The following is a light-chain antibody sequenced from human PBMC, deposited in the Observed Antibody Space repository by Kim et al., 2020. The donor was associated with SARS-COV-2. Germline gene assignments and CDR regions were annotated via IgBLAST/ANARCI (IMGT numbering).Light chain of an antibody. V-gene: IGKV1-9*01. CDR1: QCIRSY. J-gene: IGKJ4*01. CDR2: AVS. CDR3: QQVNSYPLT. Sequence: SAALGYRATATARASQCIRSYLAWYRQKPGKAPKLLISAVSTLQRGVPSRFSGSGSGTDFTLTINSLQPEDFATYYCQQVNSYPLTFGGGTKVEI.